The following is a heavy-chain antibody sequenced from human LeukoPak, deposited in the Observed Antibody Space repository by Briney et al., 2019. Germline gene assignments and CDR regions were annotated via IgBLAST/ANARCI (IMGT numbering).Heavy chain of an antibody. CDR1: GFTFSSYA. CDR3: AKGDDFWSGYYPYYFDY. J-gene: IGHJ4*02. V-gene: IGHV3-23*01. Sequence: GGSLRLSCAASGFTFSSYAMSWVRQAPGKGLEWVSVISDNGGSTYYADSVKGRFTISRDNSKNTLYLQMNSLRAEDTAVYYCAKGDDFWSGYYPYYFDYWGQGTLVTVSS. CDR2: ISDNGGST. D-gene: IGHD3-3*01.